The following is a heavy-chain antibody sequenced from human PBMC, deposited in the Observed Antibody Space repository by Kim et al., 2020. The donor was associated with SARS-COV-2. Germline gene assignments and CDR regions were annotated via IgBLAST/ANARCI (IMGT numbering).Heavy chain of an antibody. CDR3: ASYYDYSGSEYFQH. V-gene: IGHV4-39*01. CDR2: IYYRGNT. D-gene: IGHD3-22*01. CDR1: GGSITTYSYS. J-gene: IGHJ1*01. Sequence: SETLSLTCTVSGGSITTYSYSWGWIRQPPGKGLEWIGNIYYRGNTYYNPSLKSRVTISGDTSKNQFSLRLSSVTAADTAVYYCASYYDYSGSEYFQHWGQGTLVTVSS.